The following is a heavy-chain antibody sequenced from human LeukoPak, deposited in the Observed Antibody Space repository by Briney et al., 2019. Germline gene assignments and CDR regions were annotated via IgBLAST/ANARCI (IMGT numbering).Heavy chain of an antibody. CDR1: GGSFSGYY. CDR2: INHSGST. J-gene: IGHJ4*02. V-gene: IGHV4-34*01. D-gene: IGHD6-13*01. CDR3: ASRRFIAPAGTLYFDY. Sequence: SETLSLTCAVYGGSFSGYYWSWIRQPPGKGLEWIGEINHSGSTNYNPSLKSRVTISVDTSKNQFSLKLTSVTAADTAVYFCASRRFIAPAGTLYFDYWGQGTLVTVSS.